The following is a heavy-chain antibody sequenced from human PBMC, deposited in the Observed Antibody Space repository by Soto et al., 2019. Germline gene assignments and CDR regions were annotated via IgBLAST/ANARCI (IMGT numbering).Heavy chain of an antibody. CDR2: IWYDGRNT. Sequence: QVQLVESGGGVVQPGRSLRLSCAASGFTFSSYGMHWVRQAPGKGLEWVAVIWYDGRNTYYADSGKGRFTISRDNSKNTLYLEMNSLRAEDTAVYYCARTAYYYDSSGYYFDCWGQGTLVTVSS. CDR3: ARTAYYYDSSGYYFDC. V-gene: IGHV3-33*01. D-gene: IGHD3-22*01. CDR1: GFTFSSYG. J-gene: IGHJ4*02.